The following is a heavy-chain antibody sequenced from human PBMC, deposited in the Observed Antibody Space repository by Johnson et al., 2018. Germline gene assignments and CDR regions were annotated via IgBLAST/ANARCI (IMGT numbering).Heavy chain of an antibody. D-gene: IGHD3-10*01. Sequence: QVQLQESGPGLVKPSETLSLACTVSGGSISTYYWSWIRQPPGKGLDYIGNIYYSGSTTYNPSLRSRVTISVDTSKNHFSLTLRSVTAADTAVYYCARALWFGDLHYYMDVWGKGTTVTVSS. V-gene: IGHV4-59*01. CDR2: IYYSGST. CDR3: ARALWFGDLHYYMDV. J-gene: IGHJ6*03. CDR1: GGSISTYY.